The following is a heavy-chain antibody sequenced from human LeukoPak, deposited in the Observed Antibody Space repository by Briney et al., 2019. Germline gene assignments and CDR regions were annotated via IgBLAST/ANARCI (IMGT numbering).Heavy chain of an antibody. J-gene: IGHJ6*03. D-gene: IGHD5-12*01. CDR2: IIRIFGTA. CDR1: GGTFSSYA. Sequence: SVKVSCKASGGTFSSYAISWVRQAPGQGLEWMGGIIRIFGTANYAQKFQGRVTITADKSTSTAYMELSSLRSEDTAVYYCATHSPEWRYSGYYNYYYIDVWGKGTTVTVSS. CDR3: ATHSPEWRYSGYYNYYYIDV. V-gene: IGHV1-69*06.